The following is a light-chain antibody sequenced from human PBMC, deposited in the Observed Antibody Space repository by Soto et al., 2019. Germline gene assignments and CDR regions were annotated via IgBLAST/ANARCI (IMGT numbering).Light chain of an antibody. CDR3: AAWYDILNGYV. V-gene: IGLV2-11*01. CDR2: DVT. CDR1: SSDVGGYKY. Sequence: SVLTQPRSVSGSPGQSVTISCTGTSSDVGGYKYVSWYQQHPGKAPKLMIYDVTKRPSGVPDRFSGSKSGNTASLTIRGLQSEDEADYYCAAWYDILNGYVFGGGTKVTVL. J-gene: IGLJ1*01.